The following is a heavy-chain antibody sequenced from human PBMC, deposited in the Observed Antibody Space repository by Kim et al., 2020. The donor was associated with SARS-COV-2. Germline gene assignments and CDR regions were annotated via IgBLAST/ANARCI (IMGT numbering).Heavy chain of an antibody. Sequence: AHTSRVTISVATSKNQFALKLSSVTAAGTAVYYCARDGKDYYYYYGMDVWGQGTTVTVSS. V-gene: IGHV4-59*01. J-gene: IGHJ6*02. CDR3: ARDGKDYYYYYGMDV. D-gene: IGHD1-26*01.